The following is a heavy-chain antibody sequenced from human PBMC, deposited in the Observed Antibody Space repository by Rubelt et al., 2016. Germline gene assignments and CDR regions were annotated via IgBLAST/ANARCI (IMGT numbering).Heavy chain of an antibody. D-gene: IGHD6-13*01. V-gene: IGHV4-59*01. Sequence: QVQLQESGPGLVKPSETLSLTCTVSGGSISSYYWSWIRQPPGKGLEWIGYIYYSGSPNYNPSLKSRVTISVDTSKNQFSLKLSSVTAADTAVYYCARAAAGALWGYYYYYGMDVWGQGTTVTVSS. CDR3: ARAAAGALWGYYYYYGMDV. J-gene: IGHJ6*02. CDR2: IYYSGSP. CDR1: GGSISSYY.